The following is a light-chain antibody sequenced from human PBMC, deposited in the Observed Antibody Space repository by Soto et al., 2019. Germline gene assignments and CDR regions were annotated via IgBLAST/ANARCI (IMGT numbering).Light chain of an antibody. J-gene: IGKJ4*01. CDR2: SAS. CDR1: ESISDY. V-gene: IGKV1-39*01. CDR3: QQTFSNLLS. Sequence: IQLTQSPSSLSASVGDRVTIACRASESISDYLNWYQHKPGEAPKVLVYSASTLRGGVPSRFNGTGSWTEFTLTISSLQPEDVATYYCQQTFSNLLSFGGGTKVEIK.